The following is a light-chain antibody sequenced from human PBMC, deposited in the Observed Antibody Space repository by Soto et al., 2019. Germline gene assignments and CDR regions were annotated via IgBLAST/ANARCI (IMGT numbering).Light chain of an antibody. Sequence: DIQMIQSPSSLSASVGDRVTITCRASQGISNSLAWYQQNAGKSPKLLIYAASNLQSGVPSRFSGSGSGTDFSLTISSLQREDVATYYCQTYNSARVTFGGGTKVEIK. J-gene: IGKJ4*01. CDR2: AAS. CDR1: QGISNS. V-gene: IGKV1-27*01. CDR3: QTYNSARVT.